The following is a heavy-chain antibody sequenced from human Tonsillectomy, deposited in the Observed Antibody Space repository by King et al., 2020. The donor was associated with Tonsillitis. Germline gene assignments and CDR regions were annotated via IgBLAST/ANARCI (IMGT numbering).Heavy chain of an antibody. CDR1: GFTFDDYA. J-gene: IGHJ4*02. CDR3: AKATSPGGGGYLISLHY. Sequence: EVQLVESGGGLVQPGRSLRLSCAASGFTFDDYAMQWVRQAPGKGLEWVSGISWNSGSIGYADSVKGRFTISRDNAKNSLYLQMNSLRAEDTALYYCAKATSPGGGGYLISLHYWGQGTLVTVSS. V-gene: IGHV3-9*01. CDR2: ISWNSGSI. D-gene: IGHD2-21*01.